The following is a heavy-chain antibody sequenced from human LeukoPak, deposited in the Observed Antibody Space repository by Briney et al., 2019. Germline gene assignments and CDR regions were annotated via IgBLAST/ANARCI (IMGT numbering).Heavy chain of an antibody. CDR2: IYYSGST. J-gene: IGHJ4*02. V-gene: IGHV4-59*01. CDR3: ARENIVAGFDY. Sequence: SETLSLTCTVSGGSISSYYWSWIRQPPGKGLERIGYIYYSGSTNYNPSLKSRVTISVDTSKNQFSLKLSSVTAADTAMYYCARENIVAGFDYWGQGTLVTVSS. D-gene: IGHD5-12*01. CDR1: GGSISSYY.